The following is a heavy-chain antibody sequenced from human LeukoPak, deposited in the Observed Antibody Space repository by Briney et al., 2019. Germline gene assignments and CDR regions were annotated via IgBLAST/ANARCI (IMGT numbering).Heavy chain of an antibody. J-gene: IGHJ6*02. CDR2: IKQDGSEK. CDR3: AREDYGSGSYLYYYYGVDV. Sequence: GGSLRLSCAASGFTFSSYWMSWVRQAPGKGLEWVANIKQDGSEKYVDSVKGRFTISRDNAKNSLYLQMNSLRAEDTAVYYCAREDYGSGSYLYYYYGVDVWGQGTTVTVSS. CDR1: GFTFSSYW. D-gene: IGHD3-10*01. V-gene: IGHV3-7*01.